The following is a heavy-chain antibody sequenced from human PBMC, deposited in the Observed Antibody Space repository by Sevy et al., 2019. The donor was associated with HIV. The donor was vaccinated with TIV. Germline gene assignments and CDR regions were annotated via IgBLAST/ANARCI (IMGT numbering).Heavy chain of an antibody. CDR3: ARVGGCTSTSCYSYSYYYMDV. Sequence: ASVKVSCKASGGTFSSYGISWVRQAPGQGLEWMGGIIPMIGIANHAQKFQGRVTITADKSTSTASMELSSLRSEDTAVYYCARVGGCTSTSCYSYSYYYMDVWGKGTTVTVSS. CDR1: GGTFSSYG. CDR2: IIPMIGIA. V-gene: IGHV1-69*10. J-gene: IGHJ6*03. D-gene: IGHD2-2*01.